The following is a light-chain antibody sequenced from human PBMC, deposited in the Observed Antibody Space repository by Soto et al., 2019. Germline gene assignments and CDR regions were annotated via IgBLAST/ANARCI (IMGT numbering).Light chain of an antibody. CDR1: QGISNTY. J-gene: IGKJ3*01. CDR2: DTS. Sequence: EIVLTQSPVTLSLSPGERSTLSCRASQGISNTYLAWYQQKPGQAPRLLIYDTSYRATGIPARFSGSGSGTDFTLTISSLEPEDLAVYYCQQRGTFGPGTKVDIK. CDR3: QQRGT. V-gene: IGKV3D-20*02.